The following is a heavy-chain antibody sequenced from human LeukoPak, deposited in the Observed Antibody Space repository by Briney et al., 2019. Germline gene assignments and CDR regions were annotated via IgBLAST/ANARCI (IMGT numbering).Heavy chain of an antibody. CDR1: GGSIISATYH. V-gene: IGHV4-39*07. J-gene: IGHJ5*01. D-gene: IGHD2-2*01. CDR3: ARESSRDCRTTSCYEVFDP. CDR2: FEYGGST. Sequence: SETLSLTCTVSGGSIISATYHWGWIRQSPGTGLEWIGSFEYGGSTYYNPSLKSRVTISVDTSKNQFSLKLSSVTAADTAVYYCARESSRDCRTTSCYEVFDPWGQGTLVTVSS.